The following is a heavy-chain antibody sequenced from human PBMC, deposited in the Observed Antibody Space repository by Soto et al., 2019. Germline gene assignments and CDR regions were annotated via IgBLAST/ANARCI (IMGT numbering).Heavy chain of an antibody. CDR2: IRRETFGGTT. D-gene: IGHD3-3*01. CDR3: SRHRRDFWSGYSYFDQ. CDR1: GFTFSDYA. Sequence: GGSLRLSCTTSGFTFSDYAMSWVRQAPGKGLEWVGFIRRETFGGTTEYAASVKGRFTISRDDSKTVAYLHMNSLKTEDTAVYYCSRHRRDFWSGYSYFDQWGRGTLVTVSS. V-gene: IGHV3-49*04. J-gene: IGHJ4*02.